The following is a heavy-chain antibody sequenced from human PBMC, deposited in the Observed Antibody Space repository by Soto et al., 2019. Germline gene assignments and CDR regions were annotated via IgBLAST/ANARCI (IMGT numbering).Heavy chain of an antibody. CDR3: AKSDIVVVVAVAFDI. J-gene: IGHJ3*02. CDR2: ISWNSGSI. Sequence: SLRLSCAASGFTFDDYAMHWVRQAPGKGLEWVSGISWNSGSIGYADSVKGRFTISRDNAKNSLYLQMNSLRAEDTALYYCAKSDIVVVVAVAFDIWGQGTMVTVSS. CDR1: GFTFDDYA. V-gene: IGHV3-9*01. D-gene: IGHD2-15*01.